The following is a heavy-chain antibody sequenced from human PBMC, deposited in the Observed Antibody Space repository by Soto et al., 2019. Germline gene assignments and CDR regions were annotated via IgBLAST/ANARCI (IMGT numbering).Heavy chain of an antibody. CDR3: ARYYYGSGSYMRYYGMDV. CDR2: IIPIFGTA. V-gene: IGHV1-69*13. Sequence: SVKVSCKASGGTFSSYAISWVRQAPGQGLEWMGGIIPIFGTANYAQKCQGRVTITADESTSTAYMELSSLRSEDTAVYYCARYYYGSGSYMRYYGMDVWGQGTTVTVSS. J-gene: IGHJ6*02. D-gene: IGHD3-10*01. CDR1: GGTFSSYA.